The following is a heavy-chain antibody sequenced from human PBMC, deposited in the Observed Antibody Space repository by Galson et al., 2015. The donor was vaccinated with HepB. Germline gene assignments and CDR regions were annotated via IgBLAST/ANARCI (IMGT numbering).Heavy chain of an antibody. D-gene: IGHD1-7*01. CDR3: TSTGTKRGGFDY. CDR1: GFTFSGSA. J-gene: IGHJ4*02. CDR2: IRSKANSYAT. V-gene: IGHV3-73*01. Sequence: SLRLSCAASGFTFSGSAMHWVRQASGKGLEWVGRIRSKANSYATAYAASVKGRFTISRDDSKNTAYLQMNSLKTEDTAVYYCTSTGTKRGGFDYWGQGTLVTVSS.